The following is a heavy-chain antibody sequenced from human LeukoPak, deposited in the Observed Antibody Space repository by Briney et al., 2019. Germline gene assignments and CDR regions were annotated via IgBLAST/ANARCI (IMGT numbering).Heavy chain of an antibody. Sequence: GGSLRLSCAASGFTFSSYWMSWVRQAPGKGLEWVANIKQDGSEKYYVDSVKGRFTISRDNSKNTLYLQMNSLRAEDTAVYYCAKDQDIYGSGSYIDYWGQGTLVTVSS. D-gene: IGHD3-10*01. CDR1: GFTFSSYW. CDR3: AKDQDIYGSGSYIDY. CDR2: IKQDGSEK. J-gene: IGHJ4*02. V-gene: IGHV3-7*01.